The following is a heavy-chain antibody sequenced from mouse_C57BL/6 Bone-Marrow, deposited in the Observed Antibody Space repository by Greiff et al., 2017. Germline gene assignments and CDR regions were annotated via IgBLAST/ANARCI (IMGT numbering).Heavy chain of an antibody. CDR1: GFNIKDDY. CDR2: IDPENGDT. D-gene: IGHD1-1*01. CDR3: TTHYGSSHWYFDV. V-gene: IGHV14-4*01. J-gene: IGHJ1*03. Sequence: VQLKESGAELVRPGASVKLSCTASGFNIKDDYMHWVKQRPEQGLEWIGWIDPENGDTEYASKFQGKATITADTSSNTAYLQLRSLTSEDTAVYYCTTHYGSSHWYFDVWGTGTTVTVSS.